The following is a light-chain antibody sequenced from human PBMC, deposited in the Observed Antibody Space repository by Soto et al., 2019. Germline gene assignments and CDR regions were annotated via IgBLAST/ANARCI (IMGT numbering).Light chain of an antibody. CDR3: QQYGNSPPT. CDR2: GAS. J-gene: IGKJ1*01. Sequence: IVLTQSPGTLSLSPGERATLSCRASPSLSSSYLAWYQQKPGQAPRLLIYGASSRATGIPDRFSGSGSGTDFALAISRLEPEDFAVYYCQQYGNSPPTFGQGTKVEIK. V-gene: IGKV3-20*01. CDR1: PSLSSSY.